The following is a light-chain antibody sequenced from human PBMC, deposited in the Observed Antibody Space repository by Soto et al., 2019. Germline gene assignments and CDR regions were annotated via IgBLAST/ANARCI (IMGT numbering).Light chain of an antibody. J-gene: IGLJ1*01. V-gene: IGLV1-44*01. CDR1: SSNIGSNA. Sequence: QLVLTQPPSASGTPGQRVTISCSGSSSNIGSNAVNWYQQLPGTAPKLLIYGNYQRPSGVPDRFSGSKSGTSASLAISGLQSEDEADYYCAAWDDSLNGFVFGTGTKLTVL. CDR2: GNY. CDR3: AAWDDSLNGFV.